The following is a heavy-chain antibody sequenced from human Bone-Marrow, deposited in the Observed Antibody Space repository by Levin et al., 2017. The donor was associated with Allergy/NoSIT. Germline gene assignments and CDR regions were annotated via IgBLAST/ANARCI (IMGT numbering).Heavy chain of an antibody. CDR1: GFSLSASGVG. CDR2: IYWDGDK. D-gene: IGHD3-16*01. V-gene: IGHV2-5*02. J-gene: IGHJ6*02. CDR3: VQRRGNTFGPHSLSGYYYYNMDV. Sequence: SGPTLVKPTQTLTVTCTFSGFSLSASGVGVGWVRQPPGKALEWLAVIYWDGDKRFSPSLKTRLTLTKDTSKNQVVLTLANVDPVDTATYYCVQRRGNTFGPHSLSGYYYYNMDVWGQGTTVTVSS.